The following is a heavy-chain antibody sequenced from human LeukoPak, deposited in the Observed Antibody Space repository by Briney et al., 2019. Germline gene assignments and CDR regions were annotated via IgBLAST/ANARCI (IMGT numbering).Heavy chain of an antibody. CDR1: GGSISPYY. CDR3: ARGRMPDYYDSSGYQRRFDY. Sequence: SETLSLTCSVSGGSISPYYWSWIRQPPGEGLEWIGYIYYSGSTNYNPSLKSRVTISVDTSKNQFSLKLSSVTAADTAVYYCARGRMPDYYDSSGYQRRFDYWGQGTLVTVSP. J-gene: IGHJ4*02. V-gene: IGHV4-59*01. D-gene: IGHD3-22*01. CDR2: IYYSGST.